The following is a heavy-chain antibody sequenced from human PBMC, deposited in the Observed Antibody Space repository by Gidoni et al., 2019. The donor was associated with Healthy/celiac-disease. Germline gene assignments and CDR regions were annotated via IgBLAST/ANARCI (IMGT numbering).Heavy chain of an antibody. D-gene: IGHD2-2*01. Sequence: EVQLVESGGGLVKPGGSLRLSCAASGFPFSSYSMNWVRQAPGKGLEWVSSISSSSSYIYYADSVKGRFTISRDNAKNSLYLQMNSLRAEDTAVYYCARDSQLLTQPPDYYYYGMDVWGQGTTVTVSS. CDR1: GFPFSSYS. J-gene: IGHJ6*02. CDR3: ARDSQLLTQPPDYYYYGMDV. CDR2: ISSSSSYI. V-gene: IGHV3-21*01.